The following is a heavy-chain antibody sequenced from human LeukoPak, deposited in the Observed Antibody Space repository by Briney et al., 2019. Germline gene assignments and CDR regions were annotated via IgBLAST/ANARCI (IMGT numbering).Heavy chain of an antibody. D-gene: IGHD5-18*01. CDR3: ARHWSVDTATGSDY. V-gene: IGHV4-4*07. CDR2: IYTSGST. Sequence: SETLSLTCTVSGGSIISYYWRWIRQPAGKGLEWIGRIYTSGSTNYNPSLKSRVTISVDTSKNQFSLKLSSVTAADTAVYYCARHWSVDTATGSDYWGQGTLVTVSS. J-gene: IGHJ4*02. CDR1: GGSIISYY.